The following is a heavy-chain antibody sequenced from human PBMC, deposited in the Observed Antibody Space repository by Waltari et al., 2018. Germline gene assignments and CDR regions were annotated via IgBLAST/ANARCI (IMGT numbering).Heavy chain of an antibody. V-gene: IGHV4-61*02. CDR1: GGSISSGSYY. CDR2: IYTSGST. J-gene: IGHJ3*02. Sequence: QVQLQESGPGLVKPSQTLSLTCTVPGGSISSGSYYWSWIRQPAGKGLEWIGRIYTSGSTNYNPSLKSRVTISVDTSKNQFSLKLSSVTAADTAVYYCARETMEGAFDIWGQGTMVTVSS. CDR3: ARETMEGAFDI. D-gene: IGHD3-3*01.